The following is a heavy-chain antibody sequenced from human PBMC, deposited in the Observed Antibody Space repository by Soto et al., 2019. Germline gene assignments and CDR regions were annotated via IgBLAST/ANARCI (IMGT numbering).Heavy chain of an antibody. Sequence: ASVKVSCKASGYTFTSYYINWVRQATGQGLEWMGWMNPNSGNTGYAQKFQGRVTMTRNTSISTAYMELSSLRSEDTAVYYCARDRAARHSLRASYYYYGMDVWGQGTTVTVSS. J-gene: IGHJ6*02. CDR3: ARDRAARHSLRASYYYYGMDV. D-gene: IGHD6-6*01. CDR1: GYTFTSYY. V-gene: IGHV1-8*01. CDR2: MNPNSGNT.